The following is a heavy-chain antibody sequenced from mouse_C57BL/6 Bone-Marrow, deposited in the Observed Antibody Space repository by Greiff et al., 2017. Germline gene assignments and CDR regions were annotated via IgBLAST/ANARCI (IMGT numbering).Heavy chain of an antibody. CDR1: GYTFTDYY. V-gene: IGHV1-26*01. D-gene: IGHD4-1*01. Sequence: VQLQQSGPELVKPGASVKISCKASGYTFTDYYMNWVKQSHGKSLEWIGDINPNNGGTSYNQKFKGKATLTVDKSSSTAYMELRSLTSEDSAVYYCATRTSNWDGAMDYWGQGTSVTVSS. J-gene: IGHJ4*01. CDR2: INPNNGGT. CDR3: ATRTSNWDGAMDY.